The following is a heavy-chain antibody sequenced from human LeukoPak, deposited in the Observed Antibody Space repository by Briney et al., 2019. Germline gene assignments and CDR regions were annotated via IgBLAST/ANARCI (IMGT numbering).Heavy chain of an antibody. CDR3: ARLGHCSSTSCYLFDY. J-gene: IGHJ4*02. V-gene: IGHV4-34*01. D-gene: IGHD2-2*01. CDR2: INHSGST. Sequence: PSETLSLTCAAYGGSFSGYYWSWIRQPPGKGLEWIGEINHSGSTNYNPSLKSRVTISVDTSKNQFSLKLSSVTAADTAVYYCARLGHCSSTSCYLFDYWGQGTLVTVSS. CDR1: GGSFSGYY.